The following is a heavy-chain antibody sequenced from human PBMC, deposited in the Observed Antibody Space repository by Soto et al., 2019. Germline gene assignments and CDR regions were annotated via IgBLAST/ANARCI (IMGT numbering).Heavy chain of an antibody. Sequence: GGSLRLSCAASGFTFSSYSMNWVRQAPGKGLEWVSSISSSSSYIYYADSVKGRFTISRDNAKNSLYLQMNSLRAEDTAVYYCARDLGEAAAGTVDYWGQGTLVTVSS. CDR1: GFTFSSYS. V-gene: IGHV3-21*01. CDR3: ARDLGEAAAGTVDY. D-gene: IGHD6-13*01. J-gene: IGHJ4*02. CDR2: ISSSSSYI.